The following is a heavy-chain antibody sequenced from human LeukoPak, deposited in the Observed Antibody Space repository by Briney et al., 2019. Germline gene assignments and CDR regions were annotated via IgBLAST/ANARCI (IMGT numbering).Heavy chain of an antibody. CDR2: MNPNNAYT. CDR3: ARLASSSWPLYYYYGMDV. Sequence: GASVKVSCKASGYTFTSYDINWVRQATGRGLEWMGWMNPNNAYTRYAQRLQGRVTMTRNTSISTAYMELSSLRSEDTAVYYCARLASSSWPLYYYYGMDVWGQGTTVTVSS. V-gene: IGHV1-8*01. J-gene: IGHJ6*02. CDR1: GYTFTSYD. D-gene: IGHD6-13*01.